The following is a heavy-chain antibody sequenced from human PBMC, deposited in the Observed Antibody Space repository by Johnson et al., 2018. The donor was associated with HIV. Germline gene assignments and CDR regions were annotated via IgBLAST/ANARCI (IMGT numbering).Heavy chain of an antibody. V-gene: IGHV3-53*01. CDR3: ARDPFPRFYAFDV. Sequence: VQLVESGGGLIQPEGSLRLSCAASGFTVSSNYMSWVRQAPGKGLEWVSVICSGGSTYYADSVKGRFTISRDNSKNTLYLQMNSLRVEDTAVYYCARDPFPRFYAFDVWGQGTVVTVSS. CDR2: ICSGGST. J-gene: IGHJ3*01. CDR1: GFTVSSNY.